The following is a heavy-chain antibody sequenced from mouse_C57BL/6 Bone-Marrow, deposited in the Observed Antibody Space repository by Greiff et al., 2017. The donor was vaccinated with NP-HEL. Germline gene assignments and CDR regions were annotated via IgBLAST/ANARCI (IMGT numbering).Heavy chain of an antibody. CDR2: IYPRSGTT. D-gene: IGHD3-2*02. J-gene: IGHJ3*01. Sequence: QVQLKESGAELARPGASVKLSCKASGYTFTSYGLSWVKQRTGQGLEWIGEIYPRSGTTYYNEKFKGTATLTADKSSSTAYMGLRSLTSEDSAVYFCARQHRPLAYWGQGTLVTVSA. CDR3: ARQHRPLAY. V-gene: IGHV1-81*01. CDR1: GYTFTSYG.